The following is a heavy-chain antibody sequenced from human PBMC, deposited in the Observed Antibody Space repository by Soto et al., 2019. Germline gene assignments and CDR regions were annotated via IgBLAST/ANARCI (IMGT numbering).Heavy chain of an antibody. CDR3: ARERVVNYTDYYFDY. Sequence: EVQLVESXXXXVEPGGSLRLSCAASGFDFXYYNMNWVRQAPGRGLXXVSSISGTGIDIHFADSVKGRFVISRDNAKTSLYLQMNSLRPEDTAVYYCARERVVNYTDYYFDYWGHGTLVTVSS. J-gene: IGHJ4*01. D-gene: IGHD3-16*02. CDR2: ISGTGIDI. CDR1: GFDFXYYN. V-gene: IGHV3-21*01.